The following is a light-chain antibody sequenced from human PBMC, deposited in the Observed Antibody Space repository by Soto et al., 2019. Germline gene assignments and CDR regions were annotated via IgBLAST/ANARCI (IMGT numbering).Light chain of an antibody. V-gene: IGKV3-11*01. J-gene: IGKJ3*01. CDR2: DSS. Sequence: TQSPSTLSASVGDRVTITCRASHSVGSFLAWYQQKPGQAPRLLIYDSSTRATGIPARFSGSGSRTDFTLTISSLEPEDFAVYYCQQRSDWPRTFGPGTKVDI. CDR3: QQRSDWPRT. CDR1: HSVGSF.